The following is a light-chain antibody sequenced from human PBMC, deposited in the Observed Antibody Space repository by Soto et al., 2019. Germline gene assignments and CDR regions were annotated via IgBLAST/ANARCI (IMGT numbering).Light chain of an antibody. J-gene: IGKJ4*01. V-gene: IGKV1-39*01. CDR2: AAS. CDR3: QQSYSTPLT. Sequence: IQLTQSPSSLSASVGDTVTITCRASQSISTYLNWYQHKPGKAPNLLIYAASSLQSGVPSRFSGSGSGTDFTLTISSLQPEDFATYYCQQSYSTPLTFGGGTKVEIK. CDR1: QSISTY.